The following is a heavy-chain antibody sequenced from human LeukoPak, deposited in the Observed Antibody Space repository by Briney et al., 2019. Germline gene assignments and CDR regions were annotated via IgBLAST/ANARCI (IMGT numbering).Heavy chain of an antibody. J-gene: IGHJ5*02. V-gene: IGHV3-48*04. CDR2: ISSSGSTI. Sequence: SGGSLRLSCAASGFTFSSYSMTWVRQSPGKGLEWVSYISSSGSTIYYADSVKGRFTISRDNAKNSLYLQMNSLKTEDTAVYYCVGARGWFDPWGQGTLVTVSS. CDR1: GFTFSSYS. CDR3: VGARGWFDP. D-gene: IGHD3-16*01.